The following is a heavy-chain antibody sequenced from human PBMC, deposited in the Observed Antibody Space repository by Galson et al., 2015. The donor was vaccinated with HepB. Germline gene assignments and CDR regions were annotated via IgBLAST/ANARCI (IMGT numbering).Heavy chain of an antibody. CDR2: IRSKASDYAT. Sequence: SLRLSCAASGLTFSGPAIHWVRPASAKGTESVGRIRSKASDYATAYAASLKGRFTISRDDSKNTAYLHMNSLKTEDTAVYYCLRLGDLSGYSSSWGQGTLFTVSS. J-gene: IGHJ4*02. V-gene: IGHV3-73*01. CDR1: GLTFSGPA. CDR3: LRLGDLSGYSSS. D-gene: IGHD6-13*01.